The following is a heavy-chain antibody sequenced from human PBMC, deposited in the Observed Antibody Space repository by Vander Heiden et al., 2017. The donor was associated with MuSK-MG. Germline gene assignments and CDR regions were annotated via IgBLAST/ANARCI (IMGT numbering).Heavy chain of an antibody. Sequence: QVQLQESGPGLVKPSETLYLTCNVSGYSISSGYYWGWIRQSPGKGLEWIATIFHSGLTFYNPSLDSRITISVDTSKNQFSLKMTSVSAAESALYYCARVYSSWDSGHDAFGIWVQGTMVPVS. V-gene: IGHV4-38-2*02. CDR2: IFHSGLT. J-gene: IGHJ3*02. CDR3: ARVYSSWDSGHDAFGI. D-gene: IGHD5-12*01. CDR1: GYSISSGYY.